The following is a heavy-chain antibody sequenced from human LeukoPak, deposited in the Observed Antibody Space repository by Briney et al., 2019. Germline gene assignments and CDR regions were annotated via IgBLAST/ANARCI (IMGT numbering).Heavy chain of an antibody. CDR2: ISYDGSNK. V-gene: IGHV3-30-3*01. Sequence: WVAVISYDGSNKYYADSVKGRFTISRDNSKNTPYLQMNSLKAEDTAVYYCAGILAAAPFGGQGTLVTVSS. J-gene: IGHJ4*02. CDR3: AGILAAAPF. D-gene: IGHD6-13*01.